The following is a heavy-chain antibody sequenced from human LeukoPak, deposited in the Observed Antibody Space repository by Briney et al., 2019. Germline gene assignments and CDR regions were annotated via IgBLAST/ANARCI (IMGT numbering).Heavy chain of an antibody. J-gene: IGHJ6*02. Sequence: GGSLRLSCAASGFTFDDYAMHWVRQAPGKGLEWVSGISWTSSNIGYADSVKGRFTISRDNAKNSLYLQMNSLRPEDTALYYCAKGEGSYYSYGMDVWGQGTTVTVS. CDR3: AKGEGSYYSYGMDV. V-gene: IGHV3-9*01. CDR1: GFTFDDYA. CDR2: ISWTSSNI. D-gene: IGHD3-10*01.